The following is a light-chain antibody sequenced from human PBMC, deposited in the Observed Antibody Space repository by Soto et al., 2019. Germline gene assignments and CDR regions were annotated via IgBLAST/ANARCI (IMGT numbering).Light chain of an antibody. CDR1: QSVSSY. CDR3: QQRSNWPPAWT. V-gene: IGKV3-11*01. CDR2: DAS. J-gene: IGKJ1*01. Sequence: ETMMTQSPDTLSVTLRQRANLSCGASQSVSSYLAWYQQKPGQAPRLLIYDASNRATGIPARFSGSGSGTDFTLTISSLEPEDFAVYYCQQRSNWPPAWTFGQGTKVDIK.